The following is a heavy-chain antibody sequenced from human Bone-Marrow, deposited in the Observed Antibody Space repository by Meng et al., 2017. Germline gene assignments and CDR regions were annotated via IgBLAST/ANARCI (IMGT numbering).Heavy chain of an antibody. V-gene: IGHV3-48*03. CDR3: AKDLRFNPYNWNDVENPIYGMDV. J-gene: IGHJ6*02. CDR1: GFTFSSYE. CDR2: ISSSGSTI. Sequence: GESLKISCAASGFTFSSYEMNWVRQAPGKGLEWVSYISSSGSTIYYADSVKGRFTISRDNSKNTLYLQMNSLRAEDTAVYYCAKDLRFNPYNWNDVENPIYGMDVWGQGTTVTVSS. D-gene: IGHD1-20*01.